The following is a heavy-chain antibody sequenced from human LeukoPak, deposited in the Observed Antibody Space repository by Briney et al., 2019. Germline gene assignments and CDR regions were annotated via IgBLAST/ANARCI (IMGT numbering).Heavy chain of an antibody. V-gene: IGHV3-21*01. CDR1: GFTFSSYS. J-gene: IGHJ5*02. CDR2: ISSSSSYI. CDR3: ARDLLYGSAPGP. Sequence: GGSLRLSCAASGFTFSSYSMNWVRQAPGKGLEWVSSISSSSSYIYYADSVKGRFTISRDKAKNSLYLQMNSLRAEDTAVYYCARDLLYGSAPGPWGQGTLVTVSS. D-gene: IGHD3-10*01.